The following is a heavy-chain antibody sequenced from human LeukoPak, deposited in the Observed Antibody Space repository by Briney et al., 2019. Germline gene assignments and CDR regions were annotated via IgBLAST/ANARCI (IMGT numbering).Heavy chain of an antibody. Sequence: ASVKVSCKASGYIFTTYGISWLRQAPGQGLEWMGWISTYDGKTRYAQKFQDRVTMATDTSTSAAYMELRSLRFDDTAVYFCARDGRIVGPTTVDGYFHQWGQGTLVTVSS. CDR3: ARDGRIVGPTTVDGYFHQ. V-gene: IGHV1-18*01. CDR2: ISTYDGKT. D-gene: IGHD1-26*01. J-gene: IGHJ4*02. CDR1: GYIFTTYG.